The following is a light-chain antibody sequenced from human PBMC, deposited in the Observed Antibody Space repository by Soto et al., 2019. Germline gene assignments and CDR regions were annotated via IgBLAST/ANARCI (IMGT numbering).Light chain of an antibody. V-gene: IGKV2-30*01. J-gene: IGKJ3*01. CDR1: QGLLFRDGNTF. CDR2: QVY. Sequence: DVLLTQSPLSLPVTLGQPASISCRSSQGLLFRDGNTFLSWFQQRPGQSPRRLIYQVYKRDSGVPDRFSGSGSGTDFTLEISRVEAGDVGIYYCVQASHWPLTFGPGTRVEIK. CDR3: VQASHWPLT.